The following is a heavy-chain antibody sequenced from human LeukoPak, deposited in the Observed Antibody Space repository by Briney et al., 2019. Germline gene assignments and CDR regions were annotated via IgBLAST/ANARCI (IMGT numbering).Heavy chain of an antibody. CDR2: IYYSGST. J-gene: IGHJ3*02. D-gene: IGHD3-22*01. CDR3: ARGSYYDSSGLRAFDI. CDR1: GGSISSSSYY. Sequence: SSETLSLTCTVSGGSISSSSYYWGWIRQPPGEGLEWIGSIYYSGSTYYNPSLKSRVTISVDTSKNQFSLKLSSVTAADTAVYYCARGSYYDSSGLRAFDIWGQGTMVTVSS. V-gene: IGHV4-39*07.